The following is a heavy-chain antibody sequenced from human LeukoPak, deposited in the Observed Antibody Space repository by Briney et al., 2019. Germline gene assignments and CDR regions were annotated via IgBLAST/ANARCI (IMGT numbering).Heavy chain of an antibody. J-gene: IGHJ5*02. V-gene: IGHV4-61*02. CDR1: GGSIISGSYY. D-gene: IGHD4-23*01. CDR3: ARGWDDSGTVTRGAFDL. CDR2: IYTSGST. Sequence: PSQTLSLTCSVSGGSIISGSYYWNWIRQPAGKGLEWIGRIYTSGSTDYNASLKSRLTISLDTSNNQCSLKLSSVTAADTAIYYCARGWDDSGTVTRGAFDLWGQGTLVTVSA.